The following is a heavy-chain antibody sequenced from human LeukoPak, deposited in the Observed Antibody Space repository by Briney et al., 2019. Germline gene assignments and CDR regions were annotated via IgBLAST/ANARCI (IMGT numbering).Heavy chain of an antibody. V-gene: IGHV4-59*01. J-gene: IGHJ5*01. CDR1: GGSISSYY. Sequence: SETLSLTCTVSGGSISSYYWSWIRLPPGKGLEWIGYIYYSGSTNYNPSLKSRVTISVDTSKNQFSLKLSSVTAADTAVYYCARGGARRWELLYWFDPWGQGTLVTVSS. D-gene: IGHD1-26*01. CDR2: IYYSGST. CDR3: ARGGARRWELLYWFDP.